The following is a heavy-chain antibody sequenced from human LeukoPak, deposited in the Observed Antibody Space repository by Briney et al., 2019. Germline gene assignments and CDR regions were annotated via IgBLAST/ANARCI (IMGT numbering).Heavy chain of an antibody. CDR1: GLTFIDYD. Sequence: GGSLRLSCAASGLTFIDYDMHWVRQVIGKGLEWVSAIGIRGDTHYSGSVKGRFTISRENAESSLYLQMNSLRAEDTAVYYCARGGIQVFGIDEFDYWGQGTLVTVSS. J-gene: IGHJ4*02. V-gene: IGHV3-13*01. CDR2: IGIRGDT. CDR3: ARGGIQVFGIDEFDY. D-gene: IGHD5-18*01.